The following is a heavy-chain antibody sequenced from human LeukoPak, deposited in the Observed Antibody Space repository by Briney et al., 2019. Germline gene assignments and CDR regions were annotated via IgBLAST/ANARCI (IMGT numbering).Heavy chain of an antibody. CDR3: AGIDLAYGSGTYYSSYFEY. Sequence: GASVKVSCKASGYTFTGYGISWVRQAPGQGLEWMGWISAYNGNTNYAQKFQGRVTMTTETSTRTAYMELRSLRSDDAAVYYCAGIDLAYGSGTYYSSYFEYWGQETLVTVSS. V-gene: IGHV1-18*01. D-gene: IGHD3-10*01. J-gene: IGHJ4*02. CDR2: ISAYNGNT. CDR1: GYTFTGYG.